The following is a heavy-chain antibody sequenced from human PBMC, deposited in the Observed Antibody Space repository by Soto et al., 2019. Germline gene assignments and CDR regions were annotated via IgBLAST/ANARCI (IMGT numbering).Heavy chain of an antibody. CDR2: IYYSGST. V-gene: IGHV4-31*03. CDR1: GGSISSGGYY. D-gene: IGHD2-15*01. J-gene: IGHJ4*02. CDR3: ARDHGDIVVRGTGGY. Sequence: SETLSLTCTVSGGSISSGGYYWSWIRQHPGKGLEWIGYIYYSGSTYYNPSLKSRVTISVDTSKNQFSLKLSSVTAADTAVYYCARDHGDIVVRGTGGYWGQGTLVTVSS.